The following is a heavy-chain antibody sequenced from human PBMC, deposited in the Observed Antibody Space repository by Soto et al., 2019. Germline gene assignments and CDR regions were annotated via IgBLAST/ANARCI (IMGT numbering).Heavy chain of an antibody. J-gene: IGHJ4*02. Sequence: SETLSLTCTVSDDSIRSADYYWSWIRHPPGKGLEWIGYIYYSGSTNYNPSLKSRVTISVDTSKNQFSLKLSSVTAADTAVYYCARACSSTSCNWDYWGQGTLVPVSS. V-gene: IGHV4-61*08. D-gene: IGHD2-2*01. CDR1: DDSIRSADYY. CDR2: IYYSGST. CDR3: ARACSSTSCNWDY.